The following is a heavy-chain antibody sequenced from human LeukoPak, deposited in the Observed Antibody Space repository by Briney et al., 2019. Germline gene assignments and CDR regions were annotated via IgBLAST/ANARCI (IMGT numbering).Heavy chain of an antibody. J-gene: IGHJ4*02. D-gene: IGHD3-22*01. Sequence: ASVKVSCKASGYTFTGYYVHWVRQAPGQGLEWMGSINPNSGGTNYAQKFQGRVTMTRDTSISTAYMELSRLRSDDTAVYYCARGGYYDSSGYSQFDYWGQGTLVTVSS. CDR2: INPNSGGT. CDR1: GYTFTGYY. V-gene: IGHV1-2*02. CDR3: ARGGYYDSSGYSQFDY.